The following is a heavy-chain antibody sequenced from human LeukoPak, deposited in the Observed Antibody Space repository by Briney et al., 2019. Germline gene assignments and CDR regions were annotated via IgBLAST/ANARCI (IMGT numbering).Heavy chain of an antibody. Sequence: PGGSLRLSCAASGFTFSSYGMHWVRQAPGEGLEWVAVISYDGSNKYYADSVKGRFTISRDNSKNTLYLQMNSLRAEDTAVYYCAKDLVHGGNSPSLVDYWGQGTLVTVSS. J-gene: IGHJ4*02. V-gene: IGHV3-30*18. CDR2: ISYDGSNK. CDR3: AKDLVHGGNSPSLVDY. D-gene: IGHD4-23*01. CDR1: GFTFSSYG.